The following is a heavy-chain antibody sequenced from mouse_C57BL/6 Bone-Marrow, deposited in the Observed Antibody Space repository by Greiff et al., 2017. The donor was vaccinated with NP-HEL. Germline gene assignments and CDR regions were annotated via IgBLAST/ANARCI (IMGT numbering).Heavy chain of an antibody. CDR2: IYWDDDK. D-gene: IGHD1-1*01. Sequence: ESGPGILQSSPTLSLSCSFSGFSLSTSGMGVSWIRQPSGNGLDWLAHIYWDDDKRYNPSMKNRLTISKDTSRNQVFLKITSVDTADTATYYCAQGYYYGSSPYYFDYWGQGTTRTVSS. V-gene: IGHV8-12*01. J-gene: IGHJ2*01. CDR1: GFSLSTSGMG. CDR3: AQGYYYGSSPYYFDY.